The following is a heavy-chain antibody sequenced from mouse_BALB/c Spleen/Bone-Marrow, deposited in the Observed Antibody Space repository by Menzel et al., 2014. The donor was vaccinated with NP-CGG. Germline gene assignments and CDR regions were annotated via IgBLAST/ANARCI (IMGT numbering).Heavy chain of an antibody. CDR3: ARCLTGTSALDF. D-gene: IGHD4-1*01. CDR2: INPGSGGT. Sequence: QVQLKESGAELVRPGTSVKVSCKASGYAFTNYLLEWVKRRPGQGLEWIGVINPGSGGTNYNEKFRGKATLTADKSSSTAYMQLSSLTPDDSAVYFCARCLTGTSALDFWGQGTSVTVSS. J-gene: IGHJ4*01. CDR1: GYAFTNYL. V-gene: IGHV1-54*01.